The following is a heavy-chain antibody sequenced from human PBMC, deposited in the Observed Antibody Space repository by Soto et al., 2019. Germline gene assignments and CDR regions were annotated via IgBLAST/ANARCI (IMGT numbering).Heavy chain of an antibody. CDR1: GFTFSTYW. CDR3: ARFDGFSSSWSFDY. Sequence: EVQLVESGGGLVQPGGSLRLSCAASGFTFSTYWMSWVRQAPGKGLEWVANIKDDGSQKYYVDSVEGRFTVSRDNAKNSLYLQMNSLRVEDTAVYYCARFDGFSSSWSFDYWGQGTLVTVSS. CDR2: IKDDGSQK. D-gene: IGHD6-13*01. J-gene: IGHJ4*02. V-gene: IGHV3-7*01.